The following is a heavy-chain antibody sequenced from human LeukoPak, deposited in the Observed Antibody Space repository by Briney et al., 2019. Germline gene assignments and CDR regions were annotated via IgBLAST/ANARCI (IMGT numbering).Heavy chain of an antibody. V-gene: IGHV1-2*02. D-gene: IGHD2-2*01. CDR3: ARDSCSSTSCLSIDDY. J-gene: IGHJ4*02. Sequence: GSSVKVSCKASGGTFSSYIISWVRQAPGQGLEWMGWINPNSGGTNYAQKFQGRVTMTRDTSISTVYMELSRLRSDDTAVYYCARDSCSSTSCLSIDDYWGQGTLVTVSS. CDR2: INPNSGGT. CDR1: GGTFSSYI.